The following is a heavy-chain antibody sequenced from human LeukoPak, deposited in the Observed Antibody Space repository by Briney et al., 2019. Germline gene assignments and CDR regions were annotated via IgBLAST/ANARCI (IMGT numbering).Heavy chain of an antibody. CDR3: ARVQTFTVTTSVDAFDI. CDR1: GGSISSYY. D-gene: IGHD4-17*01. CDR2: IYYSGST. V-gene: IGHV4-59*01. J-gene: IGHJ3*02. Sequence: SETLSLTCTVSGGSISSYYWSWIRQPPGKGLEWIGYIYYSGSTNYNPSLKSRVTISVDTSKNQFSLKLSSVTAADTAVYYCARVQTFTVTTSVDAFDIWGQGTMVTVSS.